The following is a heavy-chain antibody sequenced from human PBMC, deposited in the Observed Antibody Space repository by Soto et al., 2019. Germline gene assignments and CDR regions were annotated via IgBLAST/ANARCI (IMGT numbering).Heavy chain of an antibody. Sequence: EVQLLESGGGLVQPGGSLRLSCAASGFTFSSYAMSWVRQAPGKGLEWVSAISGSGGSTYYADSVKGRFTISRDNSMTSLDLQMISLSAEDAAGDDCAKDGSYFDCWGQGTLVTVSS. D-gene: IGHD3-10*01. CDR3: AKDGSYFDC. V-gene: IGHV3-23*01. CDR2: ISGSGGST. CDR1: GFTFSSYA. J-gene: IGHJ4*02.